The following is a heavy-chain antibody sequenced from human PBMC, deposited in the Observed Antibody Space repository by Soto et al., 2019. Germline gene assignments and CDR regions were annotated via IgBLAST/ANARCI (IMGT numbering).Heavy chain of an antibody. CDR2: IYYSGST. CDR3: ARAPTLEYSSSADAFDI. Sequence: SLTCTVSGGSTSSDDYYWSWIRQPPGKGLEWIGYIYYSGSTYYNPSLKSRVTISVDTSKNQFSLKLSSVTAADTAVYYCARAPTLEYSSSADAFDIWGQGTMVTV. V-gene: IGHV4-30-4*01. J-gene: IGHJ3*02. D-gene: IGHD6-6*01. CDR1: GGSTSSDDYY.